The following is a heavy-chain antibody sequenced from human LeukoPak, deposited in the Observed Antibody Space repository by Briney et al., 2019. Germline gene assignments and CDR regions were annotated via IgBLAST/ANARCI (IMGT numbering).Heavy chain of an antibody. CDR2: ISYIGST. CDR3: ARDLVTVTKGFDI. V-gene: IGHV4-59*11. Sequence: SETLSLTCAVSDDSFSSHYWTWIRQPPGKGLEWIGYISYIGSTNYNPSLKSRVTTSIDTSKNRFSLKLSSVTAADTAVYYCARDLVTVTKGFDIWGQGTMVSVSS. J-gene: IGHJ3*02. D-gene: IGHD4-17*01. CDR1: DDSFSSHY.